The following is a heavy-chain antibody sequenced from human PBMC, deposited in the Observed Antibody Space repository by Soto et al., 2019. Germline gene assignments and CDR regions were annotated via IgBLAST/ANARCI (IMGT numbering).Heavy chain of an antibody. J-gene: IGHJ4*02. CDR3: AKEGDIVVVPAALDY. CDR2: ISYDGSNK. V-gene: IGHV3-30*18. CDR1: GFTFSSYG. Sequence: GGSLRLSCAASGFTFSSYGMHWVRQAPGKGLEWVAVISYDGSNKYYADSVKGRFTISRDNSKNTLYLQMNSLRAEDTAVYYCAKEGDIVVVPAALDYWGQGTLVTVSS. D-gene: IGHD2-2*01.